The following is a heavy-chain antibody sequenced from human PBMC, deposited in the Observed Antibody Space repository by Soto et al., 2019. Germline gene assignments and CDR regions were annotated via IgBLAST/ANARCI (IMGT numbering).Heavy chain of an antibody. CDR2: LTWGGSA. J-gene: IGHJ6*02. CDR3: ATERPSSTDDGMAV. Sequence: EVQLLESGGGLIQPGGSLRLSCAGSGFTFSDYGMNWVRQAPGKGLEWVSGLTWGGSAYYAESVMGGFTISRDNSKSILSVQMNSLRVEDTAVYYGATERPSSTDDGMAVWGQGTPVTVSS. CDR1: GFTFSDYG. D-gene: IGHD6-6*01. V-gene: IGHV3-23*01.